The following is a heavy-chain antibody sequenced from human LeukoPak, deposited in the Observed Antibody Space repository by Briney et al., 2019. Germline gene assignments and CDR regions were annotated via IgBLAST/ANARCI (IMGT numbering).Heavy chain of an antibody. Sequence: GGSLRLSCVASGFTFSTFWMSWVRQAPGKGLEWVANIKEDESEKYYVDSVKGRFTISRDNAKNSLYLQMNSVRAEDTAVYYCARTGGQRRCSRTNCSPFWDYWGQGTLVTVSS. CDR2: IKEDESEK. CDR3: ARTGGQRRCSRTNCSPFWDY. CDR1: GFTFSTFW. J-gene: IGHJ4*02. D-gene: IGHD2-2*01. V-gene: IGHV3-7*01.